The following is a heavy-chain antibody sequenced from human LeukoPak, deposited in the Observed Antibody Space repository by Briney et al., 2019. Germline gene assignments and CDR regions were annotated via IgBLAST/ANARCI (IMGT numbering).Heavy chain of an antibody. CDR2: IKQDGSEK. J-gene: IGHJ5*02. D-gene: IGHD2-21*02. CDR3: ARDGGDYAHNWFDP. V-gene: IGHV3-7*01. CDR1: GFTFSNYG. Sequence: GGSLRLSCAASGFTFSNYGFHWVRQAPGKGLEWVANIKQDGSEKYYVDSVKGRFTISRDNAKNSLYLQMNSLRAEDTAVYYCARDGGDYAHNWFDPWGQGTLVTVSS.